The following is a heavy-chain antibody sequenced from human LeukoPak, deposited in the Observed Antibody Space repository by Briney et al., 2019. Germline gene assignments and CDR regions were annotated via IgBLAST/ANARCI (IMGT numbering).Heavy chain of an antibody. D-gene: IGHD2-2*01. CDR3: ARRVVVPAAMVRDFYYYMDV. CDR2: INHSGNT. Sequence: SETLSLTCDVYGGSFRGYYWSWIRQPPGKGLEWIGEINHSGNTNYNPSLKSRVTMSVDTSKKQFSLKLSSVTAADTAFYYCARRVVVPAAMVRDFYYYMDVWGKGTTVAVS. V-gene: IGHV4-34*01. J-gene: IGHJ6*03. CDR1: GGSFRGYY.